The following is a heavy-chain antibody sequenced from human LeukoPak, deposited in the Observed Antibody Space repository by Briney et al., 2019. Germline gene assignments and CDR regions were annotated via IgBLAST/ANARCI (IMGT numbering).Heavy chain of an antibody. J-gene: IGHJ5*02. D-gene: IGHD3-22*01. CDR3: ARTRIATGWFDP. CDR2: ISSSSSYI. CDR1: GFTFSSYG. V-gene: IGHV3-21*01. Sequence: GGSLRLSCAASGFTFSSYGMHWVRQAPGKGLEWVSSISSSSSYIYYADSVKGRFTISRDNAKNSLYLQMNSLRAEDTAVYYCARTRIATGWFDPWGQGTLVTVSS.